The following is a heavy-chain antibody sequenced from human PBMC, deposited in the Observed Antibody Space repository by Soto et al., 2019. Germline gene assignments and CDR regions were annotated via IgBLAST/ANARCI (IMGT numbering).Heavy chain of an antibody. Sequence: QLQLQESGPGLVKPSETLSLTCTVSGGSISSSSYYWGWIRQAPGKGLEWIGRIYYSGSTYYNPSPXSXXTISVDTAKNQCSLKLSSVTAADTAVYYCARHIDYWGQGTLVTVSS. V-gene: IGHV4-39*01. J-gene: IGHJ4*02. CDR2: IYYSGST. CDR1: GGSISSSSYY. CDR3: ARHIDY.